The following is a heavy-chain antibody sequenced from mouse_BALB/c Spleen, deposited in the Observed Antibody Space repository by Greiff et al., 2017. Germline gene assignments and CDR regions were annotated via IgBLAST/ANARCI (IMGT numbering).Heavy chain of an antibody. Sequence: EVKLVESGGGLVQPGGSRKLSCAASGFTFSSFGMHWVRQAPEKGLEWVAYLSSGSSTIYYADTVKGRFTISRDNPKNTLFLQMTSLRSEDTAMYYCARDDYGVWFAYWGQGTLVTVSA. CDR2: LSSGSSTI. CDR3: ARDDYGVWFAY. J-gene: IGHJ3*01. D-gene: IGHD2-4*01. CDR1: GFTFSSFG. V-gene: IGHV5-17*02.